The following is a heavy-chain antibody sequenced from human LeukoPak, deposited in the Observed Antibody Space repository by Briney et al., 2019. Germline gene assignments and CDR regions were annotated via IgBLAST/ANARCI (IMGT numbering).Heavy chain of an antibody. CDR3: ARDTPEPGLYAFDI. J-gene: IGHJ3*02. Sequence: GGSLRLSCAASGFTFSSYSMNWVRQAPGKGLELVSSISSSSSYIYYADSVKGRFTISRDNAKNSLYLQMNSLRAEDTAVYYCARDTPEPGLYAFDIWGQGTMVTVSS. CDR1: GFTFSSYS. CDR2: ISSSSSYI. V-gene: IGHV3-21*01. D-gene: IGHD1-14*01.